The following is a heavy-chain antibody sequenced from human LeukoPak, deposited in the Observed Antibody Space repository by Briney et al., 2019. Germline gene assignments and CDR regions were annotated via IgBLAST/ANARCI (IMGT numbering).Heavy chain of an antibody. CDR1: GYTFTCYC. V-gene: IGHV1-18*01. CDR3: ARDLATKTVFFDY. D-gene: IGHD5-12*01. J-gene: IGHJ4*02. CDR2: ISAYNGNT. Sequence: ASVKVSCKASGYTFTCYCINWVRQAPGQGLEWMEWISAYNGNTNYAQKLQGRVTMTTDTSTSTDYMELRSLRSDDTAVYYCARDLATKTVFFDYWGQGTLVTVSS.